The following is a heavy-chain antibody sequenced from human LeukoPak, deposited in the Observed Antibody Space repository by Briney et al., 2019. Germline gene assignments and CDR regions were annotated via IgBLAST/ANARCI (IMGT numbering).Heavy chain of an antibody. CDR2: INPSGGST. J-gene: IGHJ6*02. V-gene: IGHV1-46*01. CDR3: ARAHSGSYPYYYYGMDV. Sequence: GASVKVSCKASGYTFTSYYMHWVRQAPGQGLEWMGIINPSGGSTSYAQRFQGRVTITADKSTSTAYMELCSLRSEDTAVYYCARAHSGSYPYYYYGMDVWGQGTTVTVSS. D-gene: IGHD1-26*01. CDR1: GYTFTSYY.